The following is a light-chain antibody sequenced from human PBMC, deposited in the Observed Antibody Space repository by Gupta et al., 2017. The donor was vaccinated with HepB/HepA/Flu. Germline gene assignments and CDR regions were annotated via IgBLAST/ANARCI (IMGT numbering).Light chain of an antibody. J-gene: IGKJ5*01. Sequence: EIVMTQSPATLSLSPGERATLSCRASQSVSNNFAWFQQKPGQAPRLLLYGVSIRATGIPARFSGRGSGTEFTLTISSLQSEDFAVYDCQQYTNGPITFGQGTRLEMK. V-gene: IGKV3-15*01. CDR2: GVS. CDR1: QSVSNN. CDR3: QQYTNGPIT.